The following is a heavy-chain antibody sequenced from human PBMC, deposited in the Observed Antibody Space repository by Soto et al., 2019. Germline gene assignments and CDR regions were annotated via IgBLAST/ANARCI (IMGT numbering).Heavy chain of an antibody. CDR2: ISWNSGSI. CDR1: GFTFDDYA. J-gene: IGHJ6*03. CDR3: AKDGNIVVVPAAQYYYYYMDV. Sequence: PGGSLRLSCAASGFTFDDYAMHWVRQAPGKGLEWVSGISWNSGSIGYADSVKGRFTISRDNAKNSLYLQMNSLRAEDTALYYYAKDGNIVVVPAAQYYYYYMDVWGKGTTVTVS. V-gene: IGHV3-9*01. D-gene: IGHD2-2*01.